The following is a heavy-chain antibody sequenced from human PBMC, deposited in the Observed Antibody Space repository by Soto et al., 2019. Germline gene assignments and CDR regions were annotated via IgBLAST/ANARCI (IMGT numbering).Heavy chain of an antibody. CDR3: ARPIKIESSGYGMDV. J-gene: IGHJ6*02. CDR1: GYSFSNYW. Sequence: PGESLKISCNGSGYSFSNYWISWVRQMPGKGLEWMGIIYPGDSATRYSPSFEGQVTMSADKSTNTAYLQWRSLKASDTAMYYCARPIKIESSGYGMDVWGQGTTVTVSS. D-gene: IGHD3-22*01. V-gene: IGHV5-51*01. CDR2: IYPGDSAT.